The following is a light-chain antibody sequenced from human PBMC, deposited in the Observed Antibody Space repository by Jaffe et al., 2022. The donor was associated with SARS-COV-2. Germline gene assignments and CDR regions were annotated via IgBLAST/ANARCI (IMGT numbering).Light chain of an antibody. CDR1: QDISKY. CDR3: QKYNSAPWT. Sequence: DIQMTQSPSSLSASVGDRVTITCRASQDISKYLAWYQQKAGKVPKLLIYAGSALQSGVPSRFSGSGSGTDFTLTISSLQPEDVATYYCQKYNSAPWTFGQGTKVEIK. CDR2: AGS. J-gene: IGKJ1*01. V-gene: IGKV1-27*01.